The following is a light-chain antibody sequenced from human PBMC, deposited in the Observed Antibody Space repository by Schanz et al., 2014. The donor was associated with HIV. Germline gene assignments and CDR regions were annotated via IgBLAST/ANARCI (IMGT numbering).Light chain of an antibody. CDR2: ANM. CDR3: GTWDDSLNGWV. V-gene: IGLV1-44*01. CDR1: SPNIGTLI. Sequence: QSVLTQPPSASGTPGQRVAISCSGSSPNIGTLIVNWHQPFPGTAPKLLIYANMQRPSGVPDRFSGSGSGTSASLAISGLQSEDEADYYCGTWDDSLNGWVFGGGTKLTVL. J-gene: IGLJ3*02.